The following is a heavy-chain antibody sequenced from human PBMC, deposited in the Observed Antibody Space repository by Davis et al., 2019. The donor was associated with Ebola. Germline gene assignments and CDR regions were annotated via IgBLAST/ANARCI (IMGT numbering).Heavy chain of an antibody. D-gene: IGHD2-15*01. CDR1: GFNFINHA. Sequence: PGGSLRLSCAASGFNFINHAMTWVRQAPGKGLEWVSSITGGGGSTHHADSVKGRFTISRDNSNNLLYLQMNSLRAEDTAVYYCAIPDCSGANCYSVYIKNWGQGTLVTVSS. CDR2: ITGGGGST. CDR3: AIPDCSGANCYSVYIKN. J-gene: IGHJ4*02. V-gene: IGHV3-23*01.